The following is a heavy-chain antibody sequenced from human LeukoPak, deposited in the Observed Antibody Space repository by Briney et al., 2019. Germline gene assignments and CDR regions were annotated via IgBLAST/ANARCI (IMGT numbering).Heavy chain of an antibody. V-gene: IGHV3-7*01. J-gene: IGHJ4*02. CDR3: VPLNWNPPGDFDR. CDR1: GFTFSSCG. Sequence: GGSLRLSCAASGFTFSSCGMHWVRQAPGKGLEWVANIKDDGSDKYYVDSVKGRFSISKDNAKNALYLQMNSLRVEDTAVYYCVPLNWNPPGDFDRWGQGTLVTVSS. D-gene: IGHD1-20*01. CDR2: IKDDGSDK.